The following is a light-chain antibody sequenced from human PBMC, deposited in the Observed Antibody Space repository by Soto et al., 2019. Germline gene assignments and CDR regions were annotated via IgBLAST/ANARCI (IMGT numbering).Light chain of an antibody. Sequence: DIVLTQSPATLSLSPGARATLYCRASQSVGSFLAWYQQKPGPAPRLLIYDTSIRATGIPARFSGSGSGTDFTLNISSLEPEDFAVYYCQQRNSWPPTFTFGQGTRLEIK. J-gene: IGKJ5*01. V-gene: IGKV3-11*01. CDR2: DTS. CDR3: QQRNSWPPTFT. CDR1: QSVGSF.